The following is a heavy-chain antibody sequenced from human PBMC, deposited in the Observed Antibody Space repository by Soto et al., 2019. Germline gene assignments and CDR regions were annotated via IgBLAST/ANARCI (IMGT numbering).Heavy chain of an antibody. CDR1: GDSISNSRFY. Sequence: PSETLSLTCSVSGDSISNSRFYWAWIRQPPGEGLEWIGSIYHTGNAYYNPSLKSRVTIFVDTSKNQFSLKLTSVTAADTALYYCARVFFYCNDNPTNWFYP. CDR3: ARVFFYCNDNPTNWFYP. J-gene: IGHJ5*02. V-gene: IGHV4-39*01. CDR2: IYHTGNA. D-gene: IGHD2-15*01.